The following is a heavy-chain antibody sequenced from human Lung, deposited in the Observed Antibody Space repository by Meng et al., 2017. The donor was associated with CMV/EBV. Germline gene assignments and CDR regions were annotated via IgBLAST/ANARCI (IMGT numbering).Heavy chain of an antibody. D-gene: IGHD1-26*01. V-gene: IGHV4-39*07. CDR1: GGSISSSSYY. Sequence: SXTXSLXCTVSGGSISSSSYYWGWIRQPPGKGLEWIGSIYYSGSTYYNPSLKSRVTISVDTSKNQFSLKLSSVTAADTAAYYCARGSLGLGAMDQLDYWGQGTLVTVSS. CDR3: ARGSLGLGAMDQLDY. J-gene: IGHJ4*02. CDR2: IYYSGST.